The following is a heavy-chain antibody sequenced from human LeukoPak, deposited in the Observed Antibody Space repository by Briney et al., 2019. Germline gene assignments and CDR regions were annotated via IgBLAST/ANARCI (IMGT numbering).Heavy chain of an antibody. CDR1: GYNLIELS. D-gene: IGHD5-12*01. CDR2: FDPEDSET. J-gene: IGHJ4*02. Sequence: ASVKVSCKVSGYNLIELSMHWVRLAPGKGLEWMGGFDPEDSETVNAQKFQGRVTMTTDTSTSTAYMELRSLRSDDTAVYYCARVGSGYDFDYWGQGTLVTVSS. V-gene: IGHV1-24*01. CDR3: ARVGSGYDFDY.